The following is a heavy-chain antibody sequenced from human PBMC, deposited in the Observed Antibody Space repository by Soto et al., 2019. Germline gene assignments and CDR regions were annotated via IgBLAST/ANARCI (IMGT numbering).Heavy chain of an antibody. D-gene: IGHD1-26*01. J-gene: IGHJ4*02. CDR1: GGSISISSYY. V-gene: IGHV4-39*01. Sequence: SETLSLTCTVSGGSISISSYYWCWIRHPPGKGLEWIGSIYYSGSTYYNPSLTSRVTISVDTSKNQFSLKLSSVTAADTAVYYCARHASYSGSYLDYWGQGTLVTVSS. CDR3: ARHASYSGSYLDY. CDR2: IYYSGST.